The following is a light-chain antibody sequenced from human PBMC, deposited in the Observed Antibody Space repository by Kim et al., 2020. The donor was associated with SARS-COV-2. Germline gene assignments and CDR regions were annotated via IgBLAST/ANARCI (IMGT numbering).Light chain of an antibody. CDR1: RSLGTH. CDR3: QQRSDWPLT. CDR2: DTS. V-gene: IGKV3-11*01. Sequence: FAPGDRNTLSCRTSRSLGTHLGKYQQKPGQAPRLRICDTSNRAAGIPARFNCSGSETDFTLTISSLEPDDFAVYYCQQRSDWPLTFGGGTKVDIK. J-gene: IGKJ4*01.